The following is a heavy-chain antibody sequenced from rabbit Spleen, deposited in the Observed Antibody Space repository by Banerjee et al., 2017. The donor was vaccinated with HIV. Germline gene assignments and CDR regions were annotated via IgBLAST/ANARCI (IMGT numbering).Heavy chain of an antibody. CDR1: GFSFSSSYW. Sequence: QEQLEESGGDLVKPEGSLTLTCTASGFSFSSSYWICWVRQAPGKGLEWIACIDAGSKGSTYYASWAKGRFTISKTSSTTVTLQMTSLTAADMATYFCARDRDDVIGWNFGWWGPGTLVTVS. CDR3: ARDRDDVIGWNFGW. V-gene: IGHV1S45*01. CDR2: IDAGSKGST. D-gene: IGHD1-1*01. J-gene: IGHJ4*01.